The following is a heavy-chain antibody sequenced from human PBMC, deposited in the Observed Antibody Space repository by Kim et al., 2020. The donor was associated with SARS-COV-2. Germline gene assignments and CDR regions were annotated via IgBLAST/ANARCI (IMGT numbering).Heavy chain of an antibody. CDR2: IDPSDSYT. J-gene: IGHJ6*02. CDR1: GYSFTSYW. Sequence: GESLKISCKGSGYSFTSYWISWVRQMPGKGLEWMGRIDPSDSYTNYSPSFQGHVTISADKSISTAYLQWSSLKASDTAMYYCASIAAAGDHYYYYYGMDVWGQGTTVTVSS. D-gene: IGHD6-13*01. CDR3: ASIAAAGDHYYYYYGMDV. V-gene: IGHV5-10-1*01.